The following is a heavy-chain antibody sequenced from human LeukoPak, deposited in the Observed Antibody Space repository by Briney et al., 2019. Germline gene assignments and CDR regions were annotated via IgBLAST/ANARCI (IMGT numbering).Heavy chain of an antibody. J-gene: IGHJ4*02. CDR3: AREAVDDSSGYYDY. CDR2: IYYSGST. Sequence: SETLSLTCTVSGGSISSYFWSWIRQPPGKGLEWIGYIYYSGSTNYNPSLKSRVTISVDTSKNQIPLKLSSVTAADTAVYYCAREAVDDSSGYYDYWGQGTLVTVSS. D-gene: IGHD3-22*01. V-gene: IGHV4-59*01. CDR1: GGSISSYF.